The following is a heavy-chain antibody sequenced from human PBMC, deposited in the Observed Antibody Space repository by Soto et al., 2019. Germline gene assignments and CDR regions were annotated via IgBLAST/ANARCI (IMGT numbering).Heavy chain of an antibody. V-gene: IGHV2-26*01. J-gene: IGHJ4*02. CDR1: GFSLSNARMG. CDR3: ARTDSIAARPGEFDY. D-gene: IGHD6-6*01. CDR2: IFSNDEK. Sequence: SGPTLVNPTETLTLTCTVSGFSLSNARMGVSWIRQPPGKALEWLAHIFSNDEKSYSTSLKTRLTISKDTSKNQVVLTMTNMDPVDTATYYCARTDSIAARPGEFDYWGQGTLVTVSS.